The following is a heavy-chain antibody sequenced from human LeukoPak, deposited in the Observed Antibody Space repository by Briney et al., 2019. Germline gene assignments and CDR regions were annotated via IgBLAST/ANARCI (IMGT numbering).Heavy chain of an antibody. CDR1: GFTFSSYS. CDR2: ISSSSSYI. J-gene: IGHJ3*02. V-gene: IGHV3-21*01. D-gene: IGHD6-13*01. CDR3: ARDWTSSSWYGLAFDI. Sequence: PGGSLRPSCAASGFTFSSYSMNWVRQAPGKGLEWVSSISSSSSYIYYADSVKGRFTISRDNAKNSLYLQMNSLRAEDTAVYYCARDWTSSSWYGLAFDIWGQGTMVTVSS.